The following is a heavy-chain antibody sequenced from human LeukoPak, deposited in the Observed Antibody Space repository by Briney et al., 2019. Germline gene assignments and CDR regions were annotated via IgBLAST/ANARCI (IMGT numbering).Heavy chain of an antibody. CDR3: ARDEGPEWEPRSYFDY. V-gene: IGHV3-30-3*01. D-gene: IGHD1-26*01. CDR1: GFTFSSYA. Sequence: GGSLRLSCAASGFTFSSYAMHWVRQAPGKGLEWVAVISYDGSNKYYADSVKGRFTISRDNSKNTLYLQMNSLRAEDTAVYYCARDEGPEWEPRSYFDYWGQGTLVTVSS. CDR2: ISYDGSNK. J-gene: IGHJ4*02.